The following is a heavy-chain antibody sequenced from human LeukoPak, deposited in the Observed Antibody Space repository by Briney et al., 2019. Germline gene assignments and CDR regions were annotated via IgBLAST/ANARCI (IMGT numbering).Heavy chain of an antibody. J-gene: IGHJ4*02. CDR3: ATLDTAMAQFDY. D-gene: IGHD5-18*01. CDR1: GGTFSSYA. V-gene: IGHV1-69*13. Sequence: ASVNVSFTASGGTFSSYAISWVRQAPGQGLEWMGGIIPIFGTANYAQKFQGRVTITADESTSTAYMELSSLRSEDTAVYYCATLDTAMAQFDYWGQGTLVTVSS. CDR2: IIPIFGTA.